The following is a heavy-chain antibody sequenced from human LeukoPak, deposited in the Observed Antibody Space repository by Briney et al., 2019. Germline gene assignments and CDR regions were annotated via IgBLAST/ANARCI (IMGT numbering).Heavy chain of an antibody. Sequence: GRSLRLSCAASGFTFSSYGMHWVRQAPGKGLEWVASINQDGSEKYYVDSVKGRSTISRDNAKNSLSLQMNSLGAEDTAVYYCAKVGSSIDFDYWGQGTLVTVSS. V-gene: IGHV3-7*01. CDR1: GFTFSSYG. CDR2: INQDGSEK. J-gene: IGHJ4*02. CDR3: AKVGSSIDFDY. D-gene: IGHD2-2*01.